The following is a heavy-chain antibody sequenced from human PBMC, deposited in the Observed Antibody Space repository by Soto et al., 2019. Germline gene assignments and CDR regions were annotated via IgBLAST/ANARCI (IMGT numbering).Heavy chain of an antibody. CDR3: ARDLGISMVRGVEVAFDS. CDR2: IYYSGST. D-gene: IGHD3-10*01. CDR1: GGSVSSGSYY. V-gene: IGHV4-61*01. J-gene: IGHJ4*02. Sequence: KTSETLSLTCTVAGGSVSSGSYYWSWIRQPPGKGLEWIGYIYYSGSTNYNPSLKSRVTISVDTSKNQFSLKLSSVTAADTAVYYCARDLGISMVRGVEVAFDSWGQGTLVPVSS.